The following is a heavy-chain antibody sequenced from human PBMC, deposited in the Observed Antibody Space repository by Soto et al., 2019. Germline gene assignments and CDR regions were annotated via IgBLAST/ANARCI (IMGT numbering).Heavy chain of an antibody. CDR1: GFTFSSYG. Sequence: GGSLRLSCAASGFTFSSYGIHWVRQAPGKGLEWVAAISYDGSTRYYRDSVKGRFTISRDNSKDTLYLQMNSLRAEDTAVYFCARDAPVQMATPLEDFFYTMDEWGQGTTVTVSS. D-gene: IGHD2-15*01. J-gene: IGHJ6*02. CDR2: ISYDGSTR. V-gene: IGHV3-30*03. CDR3: ARDAPVQMATPLEDFFYTMDE.